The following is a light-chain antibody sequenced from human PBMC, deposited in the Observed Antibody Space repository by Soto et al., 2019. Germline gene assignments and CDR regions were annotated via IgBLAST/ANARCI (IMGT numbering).Light chain of an antibody. CDR2: EVN. J-gene: IGLJ2*01. V-gene: IGLV2-14*03. CDR1: SSDVGGYKY. Sequence: QSALTQPASVSGSPGQSITISCTGTSSDVGGYKYVSWYQQHPGKAPKLLIYEVNLRPSGVSIRFSGSKSGNTASLTISGLQAEDEADYYCSSYSSSTTVVFGGGTKVTVL. CDR3: SSYSSSTTVV.